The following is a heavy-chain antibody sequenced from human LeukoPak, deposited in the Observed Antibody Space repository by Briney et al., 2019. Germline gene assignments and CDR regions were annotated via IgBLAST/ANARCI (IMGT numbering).Heavy chain of an antibody. CDR1: GYSFTSYW. J-gene: IGHJ6*03. CDR2: LYPGDSDT. V-gene: IGHV5-51*01. D-gene: IGHD2-2*01. Sequence: GESLKISCKSSGYSFTSYWIAWVRQMPGKGLEWMGILYPGDSDTRYSPSFQGQVTISADRSITTAYLQWSSLKASDTAMYYCARQAGSTWVYYMDVWGKGTSVTVSS. CDR3: ARQAGSTWVYYMDV.